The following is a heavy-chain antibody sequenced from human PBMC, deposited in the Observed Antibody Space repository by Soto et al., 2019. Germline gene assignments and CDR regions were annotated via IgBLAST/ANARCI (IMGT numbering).Heavy chain of an antibody. J-gene: IGHJ4*02. Sequence: SETLSLTCAVYGGSFSGYYWSWIRQPPGKGLEWIGEINHSGSTNYNPSLKSRVTISVDTSKNQFSLKLSSVTAADTAVYYCARGGYYYDSSGSQAEFDYWGQGTLVTVSS. CDR2: INHSGST. CDR1: GGSFSGYY. V-gene: IGHV4-34*01. D-gene: IGHD3-22*01. CDR3: ARGGYYYDSSGSQAEFDY.